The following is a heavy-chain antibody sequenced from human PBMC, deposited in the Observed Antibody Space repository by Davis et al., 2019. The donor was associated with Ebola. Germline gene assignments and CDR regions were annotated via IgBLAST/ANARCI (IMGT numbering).Heavy chain of an antibody. V-gene: IGHV5-51*01. J-gene: IGHJ5*02. CDR1: GYTFTKFW. Sequence: GESLKISCKASGYTFTKFWIGWVRQLPGKGLEWMGIIYPGDFDVRYSPSFEGQVTISADKSISTAYLQWSSLKASDTAMYYCARLQDDYSNPGWFDPWGQGTLVTVSS. D-gene: IGHD4-11*01. CDR3: ARLQDDYSNPGWFDP. CDR2: IYPGDFDV.